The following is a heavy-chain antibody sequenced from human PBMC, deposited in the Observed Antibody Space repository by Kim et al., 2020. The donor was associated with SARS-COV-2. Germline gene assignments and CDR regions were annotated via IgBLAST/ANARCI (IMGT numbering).Heavy chain of an antibody. D-gene: IGHD3-10*01. V-gene: IGHV3-7*01. CDR3: ARDIRGNWFDS. CDR1: GFIFSSYS. CDR2: IKEDGSEK. J-gene: IGHJ5*01. Sequence: GGSLRLSCAASGFIFSSYSMTWVRLAPGKGLEWVANIKEDGSEKYYVDSVKGRFTISSDNTKNSLFLQMSSLRAEDTAVYYCARDIRGNWFDSRSQGT.